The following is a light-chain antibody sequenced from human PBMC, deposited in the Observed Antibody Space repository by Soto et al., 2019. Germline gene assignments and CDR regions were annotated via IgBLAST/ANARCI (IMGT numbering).Light chain of an antibody. CDR2: SAS. CDR1: QGITNY. Sequence: DIQLTQSPSFLSASVGDRVTITCRASQGITNYLAWYQQKPGKAPKLLIYSASTLQNGVPSRFSGSGFGTQFTLTITSLQPEDCATYSCEQLNSYPLTFGQGTRLEIK. J-gene: IGKJ5*01. CDR3: EQLNSYPLT. V-gene: IGKV1-9*01.